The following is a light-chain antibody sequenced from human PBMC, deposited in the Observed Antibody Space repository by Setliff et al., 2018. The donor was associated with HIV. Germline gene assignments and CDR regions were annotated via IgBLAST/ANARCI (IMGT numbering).Light chain of an antibody. J-gene: IGLJ1*01. CDR2: DVN. V-gene: IGLV2-14*03. CDR1: ISDIGSYNF. CDR3: RSYTTSSTHV. Sequence: QSVLAQPASVSGSPGQSITISCSGTISDIGSYNFVSWYQQHPGKAPNLMMSDVNKRPSGVSDRFSGSQSGNTASLTISGLQAEDEANYYCRSYTTSSTHVCGTGTKVTVL.